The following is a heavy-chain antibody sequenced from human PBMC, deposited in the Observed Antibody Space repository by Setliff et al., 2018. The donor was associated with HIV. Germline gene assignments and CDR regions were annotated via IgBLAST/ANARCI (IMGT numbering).Heavy chain of an antibody. CDR3: ARRDGRSMNAFEI. V-gene: IGHV5-51*01. J-gene: IGHJ3*02. CDR2: IYPEDSNI. Sequence: PGESLKISCKAVDYTFTTYWIGWVRQMPGEGLEWMGIIYPEDSNIKYNPSFQNQVTISADKSISTAYLQVHNLKASDTATYYCARRDGRSMNAFEIWGPGTMVPVSS. CDR1: DYTFTTYW. D-gene: IGHD6-13*01.